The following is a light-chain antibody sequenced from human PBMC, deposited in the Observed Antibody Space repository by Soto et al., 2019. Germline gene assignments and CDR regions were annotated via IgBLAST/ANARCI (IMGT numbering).Light chain of an antibody. Sequence: DIQMTQSPSSLSASVGDRVTITCQASQDISKSLNWYQQKPGKAPKLLIYDASNLETGVPSRFSGSGSWTDFTCTISSLQDEDIATYYCQQYLDHPPMTFGPGTKVDSK. CDR2: DAS. V-gene: IGKV1-33*01. J-gene: IGKJ3*01. CDR3: QQYLDHPPMT. CDR1: QDISKS.